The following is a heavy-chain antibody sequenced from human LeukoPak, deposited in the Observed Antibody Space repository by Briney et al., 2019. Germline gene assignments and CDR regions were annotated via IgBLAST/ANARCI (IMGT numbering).Heavy chain of an antibody. CDR3: ARGFYGGYYYYYYMDV. CDR2: IYPGDSDT. D-gene: IGHD4/OR15-4a*01. V-gene: IGHV5-51*01. J-gene: IGHJ6*03. Sequence: GESLKISCKDSGYSFTTYWIGWVRQMPGKGLEWMGIIYPGDSDTRYSPSFQGQVTISADRSISTAYLQWSSLKASDTAMYYCARGFYGGYYYYYYMDVWGKGTTVTASS. CDR1: GYSFTTYW.